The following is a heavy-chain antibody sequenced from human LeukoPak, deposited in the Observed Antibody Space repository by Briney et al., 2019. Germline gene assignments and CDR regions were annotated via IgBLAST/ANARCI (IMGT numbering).Heavy chain of an antibody. J-gene: IGHJ4*02. V-gene: IGHV3-21*01. CDR1: GFTFSSYS. Sequence: GGSLRLSCAASGFTFSSYSMNWVRQAPGKGLEWVSSISSSSSYIYYADSVKGRFTISRDNAKNSLYLQMNSLRAEDTAVYYCARDRGDTAIFSGFDYWGQGTLVTVSS. CDR2: ISSSSSYI. CDR3: ARDRGDTAIFSGFDY. D-gene: IGHD5-18*01.